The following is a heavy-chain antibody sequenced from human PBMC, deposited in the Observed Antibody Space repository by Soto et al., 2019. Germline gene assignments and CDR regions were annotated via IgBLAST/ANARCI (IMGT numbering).Heavy chain of an antibody. Sequence: QVQLVQSGAEVKKPGASVKVSCKPSGYTFNTYYLHWVRQAPGQALEWMGVIHPSGVGTTYAQKFLGRVTVTRDTSTTTVFMELSSLRSDDTAVYYCARGGHIAVVTASFDYWGQGTLVTVSS. V-gene: IGHV1-46*02. CDR1: GYTFNTYY. CDR2: IHPSGVGT. CDR3: ARGGHIAVVTASFDY. J-gene: IGHJ4*02. D-gene: IGHD2-21*02.